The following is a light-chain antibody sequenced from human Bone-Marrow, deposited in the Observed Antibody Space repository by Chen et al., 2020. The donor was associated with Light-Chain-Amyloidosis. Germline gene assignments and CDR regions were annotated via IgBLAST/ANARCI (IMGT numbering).Light chain of an antibody. CDR3: QSASSVGTNEVE. Sequence: SYELTQPHSVSVSPGQTARITCSGDDVPTKYAYWYQQKPDQAPVLGIHRETERPSGISERFSGARSGTTARLNIRGGQAEDGGVFHCQSASSVGTNEVELGGGNKLTVL. CDR1: DVPTKY. V-gene: IGLV3-25*03. J-gene: IGLJ2*01. CDR2: RET.